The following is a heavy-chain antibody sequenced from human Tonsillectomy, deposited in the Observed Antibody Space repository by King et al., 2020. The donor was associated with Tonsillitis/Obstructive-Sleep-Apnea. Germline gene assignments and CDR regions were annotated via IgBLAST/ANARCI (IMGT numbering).Heavy chain of an antibody. CDR3: ARGDLLTCYYASTDFDS. CDR1: GGSFSGFY. Sequence: VQLQQWGAGLLKPSETLSLTCAVYGGSFSGFYWTWIRQPPGKGLEWIGEITHSGGNRYNPSLKSRVTISTDSSKNQFSLNLSSLTAATTAVYYCARGDLLTCYYASTDFDSWGQGTLVTVSS. D-gene: IGHD3-9*01. CDR2: ITHSGGN. J-gene: IGHJ5*01. V-gene: IGHV4-34*01.